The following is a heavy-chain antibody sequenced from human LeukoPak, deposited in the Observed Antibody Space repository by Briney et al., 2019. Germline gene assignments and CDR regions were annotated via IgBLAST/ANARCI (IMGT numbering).Heavy chain of an antibody. Sequence: GASVKVSCKASGYSFTGYYIHWVRQAPGQGLEWREWINPNNGGTNFAQKFQGRVTMTRDTSISTDYMELSRLRSDDTAIYYCAKDQNTGYANNWFDPWGQGTLVTVSS. CDR1: GYSFTGYY. CDR2: INPNNGGT. J-gene: IGHJ5*02. CDR3: AKDQNTGYANNWFDP. V-gene: IGHV1-2*02. D-gene: IGHD5-12*01.